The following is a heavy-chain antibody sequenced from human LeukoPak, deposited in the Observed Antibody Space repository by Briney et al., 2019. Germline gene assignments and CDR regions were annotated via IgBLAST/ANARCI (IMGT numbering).Heavy chain of an antibody. V-gene: IGHV3-33*06. CDR1: GFTFSTYG. D-gene: IGHD6-13*01. J-gene: IGHJ4*02. CDR2: IWNDGSNK. Sequence: GGSLRLSCAASGFTFSTYGMYWVRQAPGKGLEWVAVIWNDGSNKHYADSVKGRFTISRDNSKNTLDLQMNSLRAEDTAVYYCAKDLSSSWFEGLDNWGQGTLVTVSS. CDR3: AKDLSSSWFEGLDN.